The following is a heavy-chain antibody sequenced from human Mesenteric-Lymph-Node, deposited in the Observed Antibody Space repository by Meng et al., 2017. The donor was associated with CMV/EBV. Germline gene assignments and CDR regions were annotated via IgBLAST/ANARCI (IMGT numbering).Heavy chain of an antibody. Sequence: SFAASGFTFISYGMHWVRQAPGKGLEWVAVISYDEITKIYADSVKGRFTISRDNSKNTLYVQMNSLRAEDTAVYYCAKTWALRYFDSWGQGTLVTVPQ. CDR1: GFTFISYG. CDR2: ISYDEITK. D-gene: IGHD2-15*01. J-gene: IGHJ4*02. CDR3: AKTWALRYFDS. V-gene: IGHV3-30*18.